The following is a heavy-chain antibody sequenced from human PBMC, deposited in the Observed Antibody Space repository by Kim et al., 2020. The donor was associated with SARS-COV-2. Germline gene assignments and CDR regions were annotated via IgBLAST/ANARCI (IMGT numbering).Heavy chain of an antibody. D-gene: IGHD3-3*01. CDR1: GYSFTSYW. Sequence: GESLKISCKGSGYSFTSYWIGWVRQMPGKGLEWMGIIYPGDSDTRYSPSFQGQVTISADKSISTAYLQWSSLKASDTAMYYCARHFQYAVFGVVLDAFDIWGQGTMVTVSS. J-gene: IGHJ3*02. CDR3: ARHFQYAVFGVVLDAFDI. V-gene: IGHV5-51*01. CDR2: IYPGDSDT.